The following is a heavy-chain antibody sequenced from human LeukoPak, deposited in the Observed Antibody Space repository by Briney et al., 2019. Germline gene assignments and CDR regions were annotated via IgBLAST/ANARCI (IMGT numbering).Heavy chain of an antibody. J-gene: IGHJ3*02. D-gene: IGHD2-15*01. CDR1: GFTFDDYA. CDR3: AKDIGRGGRGPAFDI. V-gene: IGHV3-9*01. Sequence: GRSLRLSCAASGFTFDDYAMHWVRQAPGKGLEWVSGISWNSGSIGYADSVKGRFTISRDNAKNSLYLQMNSLRAEDTALYYCAKDIGRGGRGPAFDIWGQGTMVTVSS. CDR2: ISWNSGSI.